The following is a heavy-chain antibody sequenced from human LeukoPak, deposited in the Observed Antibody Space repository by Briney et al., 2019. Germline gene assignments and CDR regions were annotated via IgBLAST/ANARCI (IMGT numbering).Heavy chain of an antibody. CDR3: ARRRAWFDY. CDR1: GGSFSGYY. J-gene: IGHJ4*02. V-gene: IGHV4-34*01. Sequence: SETLSLTCAVYGGSFSGYYWSWIRQPPGKGLEWIGEINHSGSTNYNPSLKSRVTISVDTSKNQFSLKLSSATAADTAVYYCARRRAWFDYWGQGTLVTVSS. CDR2: INHSGST.